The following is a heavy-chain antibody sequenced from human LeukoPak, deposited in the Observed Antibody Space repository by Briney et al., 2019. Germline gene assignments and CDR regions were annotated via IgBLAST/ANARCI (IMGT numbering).Heavy chain of an antibody. CDR3: ARRYCSGGSCYSERGAFDI. CDR2: IYTSGST. J-gene: IGHJ3*02. CDR1: GGSISSYY. D-gene: IGHD2-15*01. Sequence: SETLSLTCTVSGGSISSYYWSWIRRPAGKGLEWIGRIYTSGSTNYNPSLKSRVTMSVDTSKNQFSLKLSSVTAADTAVYYCARRYCSGGSCYSERGAFDIWGQGTMVTVSS. V-gene: IGHV4-4*07.